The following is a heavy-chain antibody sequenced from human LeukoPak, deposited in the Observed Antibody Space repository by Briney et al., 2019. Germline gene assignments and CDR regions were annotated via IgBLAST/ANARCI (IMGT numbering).Heavy chain of an antibody. Sequence: PGGSLRLSCAASGFTFSSYAMSWVRQAPGKGLEWVSAISGSGGSTYYADSVKGRFTISRDNAKNSLYLQMNSLRAEDTAVYYCLPHPKTKWLPHFTGGNFDYWGQGTLVTVSS. V-gene: IGHV3-23*01. J-gene: IGHJ4*02. CDR2: ISGSGGST. D-gene: IGHD5-12*01. CDR3: LPHPKTKWLPHFTGGNFDY. CDR1: GFTFSSYA.